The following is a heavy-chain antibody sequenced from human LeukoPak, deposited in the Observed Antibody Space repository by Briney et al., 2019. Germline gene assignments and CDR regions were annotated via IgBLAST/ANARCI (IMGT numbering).Heavy chain of an antibody. V-gene: IGHV3-15*07. J-gene: IGHJ4*02. Sequence: TTGGSLRLSCAASGFNVNNAWMSWVRQAPGKGLEWVGRIRSKIDGGATDYAAPVKGRFTISRDDSKNTLYLQINSLKTEDTAVYYCTRGPFDYWGQGTLVTVSS. CDR1: GFNVNNAW. CDR3: TRGPFDY. CDR2: IRSKIDGGAT.